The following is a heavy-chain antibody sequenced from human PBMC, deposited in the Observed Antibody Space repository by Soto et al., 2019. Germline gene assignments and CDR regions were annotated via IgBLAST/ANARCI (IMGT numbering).Heavy chain of an antibody. CDR3: ARQSRGAPMGLRTRAFDC. CDR1: GSSLSSSSYY. D-gene: IGHD1-26*01. V-gene: IGHV4-39*01. CDR2: IYYSGST. J-gene: IGHJ4*02. Sequence: QLQLQESGPGLVKPSETLSLTCTVSGSSLSSSSYYWGWVRQPPGKGLEWIGTIYYSGSTYYNPSLKSRVTISVDTPKNQFSLNLYSVTAADTAVYYCARQSRGAPMGLRTRAFDCWGRGTLVTVSS.